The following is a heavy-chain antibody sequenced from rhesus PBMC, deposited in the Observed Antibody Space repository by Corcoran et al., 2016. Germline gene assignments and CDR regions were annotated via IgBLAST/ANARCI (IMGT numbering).Heavy chain of an antibody. D-gene: IGHD3-3*01. J-gene: IGHJ4*01. V-gene: IGHV4-80*01. CDR3: ARDEAESYYNIWTGYYAFDY. CDR1: GASISSNW. Sequence: QVQLQESGPGLVKPSETLSLTCTVSGASISSNWWSWIRQPPGKGLEWIGEINGNSGRTNYNPSLKSPVTISKDASKNQFSLKLSSVTAADTAVYYCARDEAESYYNIWTGYYAFDYWGQGVLVTVSS. CDR2: INGNSGRT.